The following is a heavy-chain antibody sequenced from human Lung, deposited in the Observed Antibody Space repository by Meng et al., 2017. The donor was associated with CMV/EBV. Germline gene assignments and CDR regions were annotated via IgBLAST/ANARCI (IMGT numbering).Heavy chain of an antibody. V-gene: IGHV1-2*02. D-gene: IGHD3-10*01. CDR2: INPNSGGT. CDR1: GHSFTDYY. Sequence: ASVKVSXKASGHSFTDYYIHWVRQAPGQGLEWMGWINPNSGGTNYAENFQGRVTMTRDTSISTASMELNRLRSEDTAVYYCARDRFRTVRGLFSYWGQGTXVTVSS. CDR3: ARDRFRTVRGLFSY. J-gene: IGHJ4*02.